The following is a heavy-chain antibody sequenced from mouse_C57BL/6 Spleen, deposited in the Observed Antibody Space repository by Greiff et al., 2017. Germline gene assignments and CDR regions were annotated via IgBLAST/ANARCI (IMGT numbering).Heavy chain of an antibody. CDR2: INPNNGGT. D-gene: IGHD1-1*01. CDR1: GYTFTDYN. CDR3: ARKDYGSSYNFDY. Sequence: VQLQQSGPELVKPGASVKMSCKASGYTFTDYNMHWVKQSHGKSLEWIGYINPNNGGTSYNQKFKGKATLTVNKSSSTAYMELRSLTSEDSAVYYCARKDYGSSYNFDYWGQGTTLTVSS. V-gene: IGHV1-22*01. J-gene: IGHJ2*01.